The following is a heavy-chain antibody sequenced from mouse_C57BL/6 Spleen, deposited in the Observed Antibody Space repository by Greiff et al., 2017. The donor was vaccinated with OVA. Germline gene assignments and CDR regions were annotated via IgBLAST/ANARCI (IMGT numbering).Heavy chain of an antibody. CDR1: GYTFTSYW. Sequence: QVQLQQPGAELVKPGASVKLSCKASGYTFTSYWMHWVKQRPGQGLEWIGMIHPNSGSTNYNEKFKSKATLTVDKSSSTAYMQLSSLTSEDSAVYYWARSYDYDGAWFAYWGQGTLVTVSA. J-gene: IGHJ3*01. CDR2: IHPNSGST. V-gene: IGHV1-64*01. CDR3: ARSYDYDGAWFAY. D-gene: IGHD2-4*01.